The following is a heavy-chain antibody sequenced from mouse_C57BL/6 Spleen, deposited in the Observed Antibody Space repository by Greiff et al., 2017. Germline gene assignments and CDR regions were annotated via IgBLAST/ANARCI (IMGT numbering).Heavy chain of an antibody. CDR3: ARTGGSVDYAMDY. CDR1: GYTFTSYW. J-gene: IGHJ4*01. D-gene: IGHD1-1*01. Sequence: VQLQQPGAELVKPGASVKMSCKASGYTFTSYWITWVKQRPGQGLEWIGDIYPGSGSTNYNEKFKSKATLTVDTSSSTAYMQLSSLTSEDSAVYYCARTGGSVDYAMDYWGQGTSVTVSS. V-gene: IGHV1-55*01. CDR2: IYPGSGST.